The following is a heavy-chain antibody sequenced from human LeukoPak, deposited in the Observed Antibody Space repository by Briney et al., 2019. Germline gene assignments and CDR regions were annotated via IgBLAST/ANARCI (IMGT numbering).Heavy chain of an antibody. D-gene: IGHD6-19*01. V-gene: IGHV4-59*11. CDR2: IYYSGST. J-gene: IGHJ4*02. Sequence: SETLSLTCAVYGGSLNGHYWSWIRQPPGKGLEWIGYIYYSGSTNYNPSLKSRVTISADTSKNQFSLKLSSVTAADTAVYYCARGKTAVAALGYWGQGTLVTVSS. CDR3: ARGKTAVAALGY. CDR1: GGSLNGHY.